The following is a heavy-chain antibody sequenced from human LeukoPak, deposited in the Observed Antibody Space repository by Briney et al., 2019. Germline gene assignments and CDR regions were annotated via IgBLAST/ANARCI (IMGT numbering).Heavy chain of an antibody. CDR2: IYTSGST. V-gene: IGHV4-4*07. J-gene: IGHJ4*02. Sequence: PSETLSLTCTVSGGSISSYYWSWIRQPAGKGLEWIGRIYTSGSTNYNPSLKSRVTISVDTSKNQFSLKLSSVTAADTAVYYCARLKAYYYGSGSYHFDYWGQGTLVTVSS. CDR3: ARLKAYYYGSGSYHFDY. D-gene: IGHD3-10*01. CDR1: GGSISSYY.